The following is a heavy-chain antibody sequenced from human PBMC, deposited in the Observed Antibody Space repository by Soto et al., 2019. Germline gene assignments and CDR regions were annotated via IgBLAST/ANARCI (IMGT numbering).Heavy chain of an antibody. CDR3: ARTNSPIAQQLYFSDY. J-gene: IGHJ4*02. V-gene: IGHV1-69*06. CDR2: IIPIFGTA. D-gene: IGHD6-13*01. CDR1: GGTFSSYA. Sequence: QVQLVQSGAEVKKPGSSVKVSCTASGGTFSSYAISWVRQAPGQGLEWMGGIIPIFGTANYAQKFQGRVTITADKSTSTAYMELSSLRSDDTAVYYCARTNSPIAQQLYFSDYWGQGTLVTVSS.